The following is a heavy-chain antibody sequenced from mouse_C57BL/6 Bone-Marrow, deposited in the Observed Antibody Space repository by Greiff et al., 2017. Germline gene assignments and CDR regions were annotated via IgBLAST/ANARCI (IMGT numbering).Heavy chain of an antibody. Sequence: VKLMESGPELVKPGASVKISCKASGYAFSSSWMNWVKQRPGKGLEWIGRIYPGDGDTNYNGKFKGKATLTADKSSSTAYMQLSRLTSEDSAVYCCARGGYDAWFAYWGQGTLVTVSA. CDR3: ARGGYDAWFAY. D-gene: IGHD2-2*01. CDR1: GYAFSSSW. CDR2: IYPGDGDT. J-gene: IGHJ3*01. V-gene: IGHV1-82*01.